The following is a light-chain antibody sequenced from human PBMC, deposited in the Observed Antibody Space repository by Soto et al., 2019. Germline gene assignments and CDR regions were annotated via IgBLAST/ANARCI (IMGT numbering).Light chain of an antibody. CDR1: QSVSSNY. CDR2: GAS. V-gene: IGKV3-20*01. J-gene: IGKJ1*01. CDR3: QQHGSSPWM. Sequence: EVVLTQSPGTLSLSPGERATLSCRASQSVSSNYVAWYQQIPGQTPRLLIYGASSRATGIPDRFSGSGSGKDFALTISRLEPEDFAVYYCQQHGSSPWMFGQGTKVDIK.